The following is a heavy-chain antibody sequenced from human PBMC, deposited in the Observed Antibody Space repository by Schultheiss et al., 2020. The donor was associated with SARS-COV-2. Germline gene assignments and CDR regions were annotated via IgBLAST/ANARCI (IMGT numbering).Heavy chain of an antibody. J-gene: IGHJ6*02. Sequence: SETLSLTCTVSGGSISSYYWSWIRQPPGKGLEWIGSIYHSGSTNYNPSLKSRVTISVDTSKNQFSLKLSSVTAADTAVYYCARVRNYYYYGMDVWGQGTTVTVSS. V-gene: IGHV4-59*08. CDR2: IYHSGST. CDR1: GGSISSYY. CDR3: ARVRNYYYYGMDV.